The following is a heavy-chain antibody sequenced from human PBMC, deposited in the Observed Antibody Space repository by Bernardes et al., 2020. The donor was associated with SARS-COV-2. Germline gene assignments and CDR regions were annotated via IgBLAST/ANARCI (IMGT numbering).Heavy chain of an antibody. CDR3: ARDLDSGSYPGP. CDR1: GFTFSSYG. J-gene: IGHJ5*02. V-gene: IGHV3-33*01. CDR2: IWYDGSNK. D-gene: IGHD1-26*01. Sequence: GGSLRLSCAASGFTFSSYGMHWVRQAPGKGLEWVAVIWYDGSNKYYADSVKGRFTISRDNSKNTLYLQMNSLRAEDTAVYYCARDLDSGSYPGPWGQGTLVTVSS.